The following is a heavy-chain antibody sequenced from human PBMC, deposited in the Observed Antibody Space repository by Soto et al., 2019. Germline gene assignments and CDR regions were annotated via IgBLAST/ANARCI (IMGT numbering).Heavy chain of an antibody. V-gene: IGHV3-74*01. CDR3: ARDRSYAMEV. Sequence: GGSLRLSCEASGFSIRDYWMHWVRQAPGEGLVWVSCINGDASSTTYADSAKGRFTISRDDAKNTVYLQMTSLRAEDTAVYFCARDRSYAMEVWGQGTRVTVSS. CDR1: GFSIRDYW. CDR2: INGDASST. J-gene: IGHJ6*02.